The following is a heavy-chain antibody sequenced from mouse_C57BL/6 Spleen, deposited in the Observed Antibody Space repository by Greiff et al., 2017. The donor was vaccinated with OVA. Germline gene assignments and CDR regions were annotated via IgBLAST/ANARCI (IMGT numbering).Heavy chain of an antibody. CDR2: IDPSDSYT. CDR1: GYTFTSYW. CDR3: GRSYDDYHGRPDY. V-gene: IGHV1-69*01. Sequence: QVQLQQPGAELVMPGASVKLSCKASGYTFTSYWMHWVKQRPGQGLEWIGEIDPSDSYTNYNQKFKGKSTLTVDKSSSTAYMQLSSLTSEDSADYDGGRSYDDYHGRPDYWGQGTTLTVSS. J-gene: IGHJ2*01. D-gene: IGHD2-4*01.